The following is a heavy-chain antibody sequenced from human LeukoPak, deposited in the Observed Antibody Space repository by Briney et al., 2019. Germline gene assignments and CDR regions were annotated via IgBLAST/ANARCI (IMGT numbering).Heavy chain of an antibody. CDR3: ARDHDGDYDY. Sequence: GGSLRLSCAASGFTFSSYAMHWVRQAPGKGLEWVAVISYDGSNKYYADSVKGRFTISRDNSKNTLYLQMNSLRAEDTAVYYCARDHDGDYDYWGQGTLVTVSS. J-gene: IGHJ4*02. D-gene: IGHD4-17*01. V-gene: IGHV3-30-3*01. CDR2: ISYDGSNK. CDR1: GFTFSSYA.